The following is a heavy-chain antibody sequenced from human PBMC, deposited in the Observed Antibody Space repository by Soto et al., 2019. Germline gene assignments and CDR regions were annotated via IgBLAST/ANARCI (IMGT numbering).Heavy chain of an antibody. Sequence: PGGSLRLSCGASGFAFDDYGMHWVRQAPGKGLEWVSSISWNSGRIGYADALKGRFTISRDNFKNSLYLQMNSLRAEDTALYDCARSGEFSASDYFGFWGQGTPVTVYS. J-gene: IGHJ4*02. V-gene: IGHV3-9*01. D-gene: IGHD3-10*01. CDR3: ARSGEFSASDYFGF. CDR1: GFAFDDYG. CDR2: ISWNSGRI.